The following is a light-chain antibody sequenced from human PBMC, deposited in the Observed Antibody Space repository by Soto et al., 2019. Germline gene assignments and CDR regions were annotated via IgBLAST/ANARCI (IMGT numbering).Light chain of an antibody. Sequence: QKTQSPSSVSASVRDRVTIACRASQGISSWLAWYQQKPGKAPKLLIYAASNLQSEVPSRFSGSGSGTDFTLTITSLQPEDCATYYCQQANSFPYTFGQGTKLEIK. J-gene: IGKJ2*01. V-gene: IGKV1D-12*01. CDR2: AAS. CDR3: QQANSFPYT. CDR1: QGISSW.